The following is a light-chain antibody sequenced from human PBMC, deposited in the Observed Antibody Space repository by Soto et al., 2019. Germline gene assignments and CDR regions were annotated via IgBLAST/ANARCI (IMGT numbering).Light chain of an antibody. CDR1: SSDVGGYKY. V-gene: IGLV2-14*01. Sequence: QSVLTQPASVSGSPGQSITISCTGTSSDVGGYKYVSWYQQHPGKAPKLMIYHVSNRPSGVSNRFSGSKSGNTASLTISGLQAEDEADYYCNSFTSSSTYVFGTRTKLTVL. CDR3: NSFTSSSTYV. J-gene: IGLJ1*01. CDR2: HVS.